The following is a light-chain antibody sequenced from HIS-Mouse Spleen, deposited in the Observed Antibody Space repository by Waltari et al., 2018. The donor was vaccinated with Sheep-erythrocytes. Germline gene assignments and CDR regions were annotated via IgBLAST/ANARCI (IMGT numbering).Light chain of an antibody. CDR3: CSYAGSYTLV. J-gene: IGLJ3*02. Sequence: QSALTQPRSVSGSPGQSVTISCTGTSSDVGGYNYFPWYQQHPGKAPKLMIYEVSKRPSGVPDRFSGSKSGNTASLTISGLQAEDEADYYCCSYAGSYTLVFGGGTKLTVL. CDR2: EVS. V-gene: IGLV2-11*01. CDR1: SSDVGGYNY.